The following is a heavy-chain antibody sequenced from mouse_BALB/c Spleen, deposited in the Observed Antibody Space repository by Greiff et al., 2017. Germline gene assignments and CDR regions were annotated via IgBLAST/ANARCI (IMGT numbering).Heavy chain of an antibody. CDR3: ANIYYGNYDAMDY. D-gene: IGHD2-1*01. V-gene: IGHV1-18*01. CDR1: GYTFTEYT. CDR2: INPNNGGT. J-gene: IGHJ4*01. Sequence: VQLKESGPELVKPGASVKISCKTSGYTFTEYTMHWVKQSHGKSLEWIGGINPNNGGTSYNQKFKGKATLTVDKSSSTAYMELRSLTSEDSAVYYCANIYYGNYDAMDYWGQGTSVTVSS.